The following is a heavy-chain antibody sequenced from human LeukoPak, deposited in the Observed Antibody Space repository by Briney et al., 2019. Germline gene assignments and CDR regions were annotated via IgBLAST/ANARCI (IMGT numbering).Heavy chain of an antibody. V-gene: IGHV3-48*04. CDR1: GVTFSSYW. J-gene: IGHJ5*02. Sequence: GSLRLSCAASGVTFSSYWMSWVRQAPGKGLEWVSYISSSGSTIYYADSVKGRFTISRDNAKNSLYLQMNSLRAEDTAVYYCARDKYSSSWYGRVYNWFDPWGQGTLVTVSS. CDR2: ISSSGSTI. CDR3: ARDKYSSSWYGRVYNWFDP. D-gene: IGHD6-13*01.